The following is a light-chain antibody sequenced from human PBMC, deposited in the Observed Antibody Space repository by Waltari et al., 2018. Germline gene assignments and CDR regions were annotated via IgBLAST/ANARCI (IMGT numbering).Light chain of an antibody. CDR1: SSKIGNNY. Sequence: QSVLTQPPSVSAAPGQRVPISGSGGSSKIGNNYVSWYRQFPGTAPKLLIYENTERPSGIPGRFSGSKSGTSATLDITGLQAGDEADYYCGTWDSSLSGAVFGGGTHLTVL. CDR2: ENT. V-gene: IGLV1-51*02. CDR3: GTWDSSLSGAV. J-gene: IGLJ7*01.